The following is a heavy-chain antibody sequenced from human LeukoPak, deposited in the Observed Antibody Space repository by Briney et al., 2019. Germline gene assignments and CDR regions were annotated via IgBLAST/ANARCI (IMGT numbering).Heavy chain of an antibody. V-gene: IGHV1-69*13. D-gene: IGHD2-15*01. Sequence: SVKVSCKASGGTFSSYAISWVRQAPGQGLEWMGGIIPIFGTANYAQKFQGRVTITADESTSTAYMALTSLRSEDTAVYYCARPLGYCSGGSCYPGLDYWGQGTLVTVSS. CDR3: ARPLGYCSGGSCYPGLDY. CDR1: GGTFSSYA. J-gene: IGHJ4*02. CDR2: IIPIFGTA.